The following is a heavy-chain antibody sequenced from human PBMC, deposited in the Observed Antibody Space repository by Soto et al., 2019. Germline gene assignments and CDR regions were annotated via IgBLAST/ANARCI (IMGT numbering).Heavy chain of an antibody. CDR1: GFTVSSNY. Sequence: GGSLRLSCAASGFTVSSNYMSWVRQAPGKGLEWISIIYSAGNTYYADSVKGRFTISRDNSKNTLYLQMNSLRAEDTAVYYCAYSSTPFDYWGQGTLVTVSS. V-gene: IGHV3-66*01. J-gene: IGHJ4*02. CDR2: IYSAGNT. D-gene: IGHD6-13*01. CDR3: AYSSTPFDY.